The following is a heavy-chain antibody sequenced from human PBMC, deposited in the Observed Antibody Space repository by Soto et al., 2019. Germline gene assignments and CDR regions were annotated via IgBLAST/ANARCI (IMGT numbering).Heavy chain of an antibody. CDR3: AKGAPTYYYGSGSQNWFDP. D-gene: IGHD3-10*01. J-gene: IGHJ5*02. CDR2: ISGSGGST. V-gene: IGHV3-23*01. Sequence: GGSLRLSCAASGFTFSSYAMSWVRQAPGKGLEWVSAISGSGGSTYYADSVKGRFTISRDNSKNTLYLQMNSLRAEDTAVYYCAKGAPTYYYGSGSQNWFDPWGQGTLVTVSS. CDR1: GFTFSSYA.